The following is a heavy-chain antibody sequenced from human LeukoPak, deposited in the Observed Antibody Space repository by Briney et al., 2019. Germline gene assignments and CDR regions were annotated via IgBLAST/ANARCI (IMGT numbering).Heavy chain of an antibody. CDR2: VYPDNSDT. D-gene: IGHD6-19*01. CDR3: ARVGGIAVADHFDY. J-gene: IGHJ4*02. CDR1: GYFFCGYW. Sequence: GESLKISCDGAGYFFCGYWIGWGRALPGKGLEWMGIVYPDNSDTRYSPSFQGQVTISVDKSITTAYLHWSSLKASDTAMYYCARVGGIAVADHFDYWGQGTLVTVSS. V-gene: IGHV5-51*01.